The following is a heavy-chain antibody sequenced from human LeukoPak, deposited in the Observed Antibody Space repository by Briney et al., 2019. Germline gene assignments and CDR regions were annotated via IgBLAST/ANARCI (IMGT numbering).Heavy chain of an antibody. CDR2: IKHDGRQK. D-gene: IGHD1-26*01. J-gene: IGHJ4*02. CDR1: GFTFSIYW. V-gene: IGHV3-7*01. Sequence: PEVPQRLPCAPSGFTFSIYWTRWLRQAPGKGLEGVANIKHDGRQKFYVVSVKGRFTLSRDNHQNSLYLQMRSVSAEDTAVFQCARYTFLGGGYDNYDFGYWGQGTLVTVFS. CDR3: ARYTFLGGGYDNYDFGY.